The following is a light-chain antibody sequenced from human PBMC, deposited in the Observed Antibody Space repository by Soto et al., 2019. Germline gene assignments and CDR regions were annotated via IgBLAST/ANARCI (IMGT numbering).Light chain of an antibody. CDR3: AAWDDSLNSQGV. Sequence: QSVLTQPPSASGTPGQRVTISCSGSSSDIGSNYVYWYQQIPGTAPKLLIYRNNQRPSGVPDRFSGSKSGTSASLAISGLRSEDEADYFCAAWDDSLNSQGVFGGGTKLTVL. CDR2: RNN. CDR1: SSDIGSNY. V-gene: IGLV1-47*01. J-gene: IGLJ2*01.